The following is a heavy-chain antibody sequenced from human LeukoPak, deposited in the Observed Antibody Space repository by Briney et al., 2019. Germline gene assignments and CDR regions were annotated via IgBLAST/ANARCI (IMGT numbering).Heavy chain of an antibody. CDR2: IYHSGST. J-gene: IGHJ4*02. CDR3: ARGPNYGFFFDY. D-gene: IGHD3-10*01. V-gene: IGHV4-30-2*01. Sequence: SETLSLTCAASGGSISSGGYSWSWIRQPPGKGLEWIGYIYHSGSTYYNPSLKSRVTISVDRSKNQFSLKLSSVTAADTAVYYCARGPNYGFFFDYWGQGTLVTVSS. CDR1: GGSISSGGYS.